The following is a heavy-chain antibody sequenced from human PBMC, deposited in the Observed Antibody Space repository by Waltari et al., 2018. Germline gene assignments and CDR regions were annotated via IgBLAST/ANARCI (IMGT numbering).Heavy chain of an antibody. V-gene: IGHV1-69*13. CDR1: GGSFSSCA. CDR3: ARVRGAGDPLDY. J-gene: IGHJ4*01. Sequence: QVQLVQSGDEVKKPGSSVKVSCKGSGGSFSSCAIRRVPPGPGQGLVWRGGIIPSFATAKQAQKFTGRVTTTADATTGSADMGRRSLGSEDAAEYYCARVRGAGDPLDYWGQGTLVTVSS. D-gene: IGHD3-10*01. CDR2: IIPSFATA.